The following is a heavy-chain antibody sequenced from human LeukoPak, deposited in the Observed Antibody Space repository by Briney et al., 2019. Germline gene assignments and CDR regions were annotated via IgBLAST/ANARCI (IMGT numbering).Heavy chain of an antibody. D-gene: IGHD6-13*01. Sequence: PGGSLRLSCVVSGFTFSTYSMHWVRQAPGKALEWVAVISYDGSNKYYADSVKGRSTISRDNSNNTLYLQMNSLRAEDTAMYYCATDDSSSTSWYIVGDYWGQGTLVTVSS. J-gene: IGHJ4*02. CDR1: GFTFSTYS. CDR3: ATDDSSSTSWYIVGDY. V-gene: IGHV3-30-3*01. CDR2: ISYDGSNK.